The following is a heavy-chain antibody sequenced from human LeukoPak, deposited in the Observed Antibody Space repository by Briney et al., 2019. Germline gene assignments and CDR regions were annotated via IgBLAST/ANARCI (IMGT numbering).Heavy chain of an antibody. D-gene: IGHD6-19*01. CDR2: ISYDGSNK. CDR3: ARDGYSSGWYMGLYFDY. J-gene: IGHJ4*02. V-gene: IGHV3-30-3*01. Sequence: PGGSLRLSCAASGFTFSTYAIHWVRQAPGKGLEWVAVISYDGSNKYYADSVKGRFTISRDNSRNTLYLQTNSLRAEDTAVYYRARDGYSSGWYMGLYFDYWGQGTLVTVSS. CDR1: GFTFSTYA.